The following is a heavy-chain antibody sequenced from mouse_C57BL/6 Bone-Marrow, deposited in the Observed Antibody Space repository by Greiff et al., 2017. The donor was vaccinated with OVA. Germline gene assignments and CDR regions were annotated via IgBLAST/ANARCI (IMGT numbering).Heavy chain of an antibody. CDR1: GYAFTNYL. CDR3: ARGGMVPFAY. V-gene: IGHV1-54*01. CDR2: INPGSGGT. Sequence: QVQLQQSGAELVRPGTSVKVSCKASGYAFTNYLIEWVKQRPGQGLEWIGVINPGSGGTNYNEKFKGKATLTADKSSSTAYMQLSSLTSEDSAVYFCARGGMVPFAYWGQGTLVTVSA. D-gene: IGHD2-3*01. J-gene: IGHJ3*01.